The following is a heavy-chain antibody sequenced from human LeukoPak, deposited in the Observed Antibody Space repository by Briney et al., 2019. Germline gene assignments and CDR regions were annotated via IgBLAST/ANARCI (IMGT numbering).Heavy chain of an antibody. D-gene: IGHD5-12*01. J-gene: IGHJ4*02. CDR3: VRDSGYDRGLGY. Sequence: SETLSLTCTVSSDSIGNYFWNWIRQPPGKGLEWIGFISTSGSTKYNPSLESRVTISVDTSKNQFSLKLNSVTAADTAVYYCVRDSGYDRGLGYWGPGTLVTVSS. CDR1: SDSIGNYF. CDR2: ISTSGST. V-gene: IGHV4-59*01.